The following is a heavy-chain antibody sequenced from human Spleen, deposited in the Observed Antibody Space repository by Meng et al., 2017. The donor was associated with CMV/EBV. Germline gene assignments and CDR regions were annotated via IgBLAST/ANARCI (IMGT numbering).Heavy chain of an antibody. V-gene: IGHV1-46*01. CDR1: GYTFTSYY. J-gene: IGHJ4*02. D-gene: IGHD5-18*01. CDR3: ARTPTLIGTASFDY. Sequence: QVQLVQSGAEVKKPGASVKVSFKASGYTFTSYYMHWVRQAPGQGLEWMGIISPSGDSTTYAPKFQGRLTMTRDTSTRTVYMELSSLRSEDTAVYYCARTPTLIGTASFDYWGQGTLVTVSS. CDR2: ISPSGDST.